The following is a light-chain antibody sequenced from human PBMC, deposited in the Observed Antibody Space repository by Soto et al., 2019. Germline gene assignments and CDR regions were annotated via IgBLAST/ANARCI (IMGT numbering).Light chain of an antibody. V-gene: IGLV1-47*01. Sequence: QSVLTQPPSASGTPGQRVTISCSGSSSNIGSNYVYWYQQLPGTAPKLLIYRNNQRPSGVPDRFSGSKSGTSASLAISGLRSEDEADYYCAARDDSLSGHVFGTGTKLTVL. J-gene: IGLJ1*01. CDR2: RNN. CDR1: SSNIGSNY. CDR3: AARDDSLSGHV.